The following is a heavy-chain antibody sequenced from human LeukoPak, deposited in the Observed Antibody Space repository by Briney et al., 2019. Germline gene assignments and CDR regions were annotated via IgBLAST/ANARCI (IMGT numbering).Heavy chain of an antibody. D-gene: IGHD3-9*01. CDR3: ARGRYDVLAGYQPPYFDY. Sequence: GGSLILSCAASGFTFSNYNINWVRQAPGKGLEWVSSISTSSSYKYYADSVKGRFTISRDNAKDSLYLQMNSLRAEDTAVYYCARGRYDVLAGYQPPYFDYWGQGTLVTVSS. V-gene: IGHV3-21*01. CDR1: GFTFSNYN. CDR2: ISTSSSYK. J-gene: IGHJ4*02.